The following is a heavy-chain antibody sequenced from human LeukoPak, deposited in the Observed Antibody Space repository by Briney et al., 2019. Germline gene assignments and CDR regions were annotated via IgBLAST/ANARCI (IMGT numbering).Heavy chain of an antibody. CDR1: GFTFSSYW. J-gene: IGHJ4*02. CDR2: INSDGSST. CDR3: ARIMTAETTSDY. D-gene: IGHD4-17*01. Sequence: GGSLRLSCAASGFTFSSYWMHWVRQAPGKGLVWVSRINSDGSSTSYADSVKGRFTISRDNAKNSLYLQMNSLRDEDTAVYYCARIMTAETTSDYWGQGTLVTVSS. V-gene: IGHV3-74*01.